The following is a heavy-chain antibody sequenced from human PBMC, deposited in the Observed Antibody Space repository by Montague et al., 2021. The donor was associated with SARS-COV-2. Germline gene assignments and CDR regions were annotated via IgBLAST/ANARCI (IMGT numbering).Heavy chain of an antibody. V-gene: IGHV1-24*01. J-gene: IGHJ3*01. CDR2: FDPEDGET. CDR3: TTYSISGVVIYAFAF. CDR1: GYTLSQTT. D-gene: IGHD3-3*01. Sequence: SVKVSCKVSGYTLSQTTMHWVRQAPGKGLEWMGSFDPEDGETVCTQTLQGRVAMTADSSTETAYMELTNLTSDDTAVYYCTTYSISGVVIYAFAFWGQGTMVTVSS.